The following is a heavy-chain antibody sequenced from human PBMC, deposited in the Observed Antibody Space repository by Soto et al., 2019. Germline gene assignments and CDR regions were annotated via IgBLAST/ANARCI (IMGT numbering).Heavy chain of an antibody. CDR2: INPATGKP. Sequence: QVPLVQSGAEVRNPGASVKVSCKTSGYSYTTYPIHWVRQAPGHRLEWMGWINPATGKPRYSERFQGRLTIDGDTSATTVFMELSSLTSGGTAVYYCAREYSNGRTPSDYFDFWGQGTLVTVSS. D-gene: IGHD6-19*01. CDR1: GYSYTTYP. J-gene: IGHJ4*02. CDR3: AREYSNGRTPSDYFDF. V-gene: IGHV1-3*01.